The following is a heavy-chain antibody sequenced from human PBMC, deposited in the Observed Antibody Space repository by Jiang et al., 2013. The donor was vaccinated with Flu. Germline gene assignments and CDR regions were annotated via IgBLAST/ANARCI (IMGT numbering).Heavy chain of an antibody. CDR3: ATRPAPYYDFWSGNNWFDP. D-gene: IGHD3-3*01. V-gene: IGHV1-24*01. Sequence: EWMGGFDPEDGETIYAQKFQGRVTMTEDTSTDTAYMELSSLRSEDTAVYYCATRPAPYYDFWSGNNWFDPWGQGTLVTVSS. CDR2: FDPEDGET. J-gene: IGHJ5*02.